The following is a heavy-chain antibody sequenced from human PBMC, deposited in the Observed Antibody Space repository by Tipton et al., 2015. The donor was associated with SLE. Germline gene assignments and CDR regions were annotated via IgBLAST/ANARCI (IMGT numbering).Heavy chain of an antibody. CDR1: GDSISSVSYF. J-gene: IGHJ4*02. V-gene: IGHV4-61*09. Sequence: TLSLTCTVSGDSISSVSYFWRWVRQPAGKGLEWIGHMYTSGSTDYNPSLKSRVTVSIDTSKNQFSLKLGSVTAADTAVYYCARGADIATDYFDFWGQGTLVTVSS. CDR2: MYTSGST. D-gene: IGHD2-15*01. CDR3: ARGADIATDYFDF.